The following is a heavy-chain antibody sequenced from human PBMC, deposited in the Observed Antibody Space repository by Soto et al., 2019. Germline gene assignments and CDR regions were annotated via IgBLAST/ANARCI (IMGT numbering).Heavy chain of an antibody. CDR1: GGTFSSYA. V-gene: IGHV1-69*06. CDR3: ERDSLSTPDPNYFDC. J-gene: IGHJ4*02. CDR2: IIPVFGTP. Sequence: SVKVSCKASGGTFSSYAISWVRQAPGQGLEWMGGIIPVFGTPNYAQKFQGRVTITADTSTSTAYMELSSLRSDDTAVYYCERDSLSTPDPNYFDCWGEATLVTVSS.